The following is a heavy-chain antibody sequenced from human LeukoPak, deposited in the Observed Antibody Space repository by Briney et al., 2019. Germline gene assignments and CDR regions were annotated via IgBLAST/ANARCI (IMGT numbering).Heavy chain of an antibody. J-gene: IGHJ5*02. CDR2: ITGDGGST. CDR1: GFTFDDYA. CDR3: ARDLGRYYYGSGSSLNFFDP. D-gene: IGHD3-10*01. V-gene: IGHV3-43*02. Sequence: PGGSLRLSCAASGFTFDDYAMHWVRQAPGKGLEWVSLITGDGGSTYYADSVKGRFTISRDDSKNSLYLQMNSLTTEDTAMYYCARDLGRYYYGSGSSLNFFDPWGQGTLVTVSS.